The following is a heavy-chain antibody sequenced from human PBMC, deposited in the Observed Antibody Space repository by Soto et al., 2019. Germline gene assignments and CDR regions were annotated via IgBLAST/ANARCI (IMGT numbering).Heavy chain of an antibody. V-gene: IGHV3-23*01. CDR1: GFTFSSYA. D-gene: IGHD1-20*01. CDR2: ISGSGGST. Sequence: GGSLRLACAASGFTFSSYAMSWVRQSPGKGLEWVASISGSGGSTYYADSVKGRFTISRDNYKNTLYLQMNSLRAEDTAMYYCAKYDIAGTTIFDYWGQGTPVTVSS. CDR3: AKYDIAGTTIFDY. J-gene: IGHJ4*02.